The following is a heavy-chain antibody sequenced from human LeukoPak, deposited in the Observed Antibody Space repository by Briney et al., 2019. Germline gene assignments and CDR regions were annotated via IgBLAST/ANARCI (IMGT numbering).Heavy chain of an antibody. Sequence: PSETLSLTCAVYGGSFSGYYWSWIRQPPGKGLEWIGEINHSGSTNYNPSLKSRVTISVDTSKNQFSLKLSSVTAADTAVYYCASCYSGSGSYYNGSQSYFDYWGQGTLVTVSS. D-gene: IGHD3-10*01. J-gene: IGHJ4*02. CDR3: ASCYSGSGSYYNGSQSYFDY. CDR1: GGSFSGYY. V-gene: IGHV4-34*01. CDR2: INHSGST.